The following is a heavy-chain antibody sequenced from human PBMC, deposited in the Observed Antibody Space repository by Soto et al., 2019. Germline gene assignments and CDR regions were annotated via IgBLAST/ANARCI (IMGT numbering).Heavy chain of an antibody. J-gene: IGHJ4*02. V-gene: IGHV4-30-2*01. CDR1: GGSSISGGYS. CDR3: ARGPPFGY. D-gene: IGHD3-10*01. CDR2: IYHSGST. Sequence: TLSLTCAVSGGSSISGGYSWSWIRQPPGKGLEWIGYIYHSGSTYYNPSLKSRVTISVDRSKNQFSLKLSSVTAADTAVYYCARGPPFGYWGQGTLVTVSS.